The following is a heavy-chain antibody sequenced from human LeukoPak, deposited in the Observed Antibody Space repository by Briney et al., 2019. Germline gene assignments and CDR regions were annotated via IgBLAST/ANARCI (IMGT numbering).Heavy chain of an antibody. D-gene: IGHD2-15*01. CDR2: IKQDGSEK. CDR3: ARASSGGFHY. Sequence: GGSLRLSCTASGFTFTSYWMSWVRQAPGKGLEWVANIKQDGSEKYYADSVKGRFTISRDNAKNSLYLQMSSLRAEAAAVYYCARASSGGFHYWGQGTLVTVSS. J-gene: IGHJ4*02. CDR1: GFTFTSYW. V-gene: IGHV3-7*03.